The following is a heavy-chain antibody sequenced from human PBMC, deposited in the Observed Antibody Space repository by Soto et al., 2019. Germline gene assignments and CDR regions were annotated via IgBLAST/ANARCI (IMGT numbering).Heavy chain of an antibody. Sequence: LRLSCSASGFTLSGRSMHWVRQAPGKGLEYVSGVSPDGNNEYYTDSVKGRFTISRDNSKNTLHLHMRSLRPEDTAVFYCARGFYGLDVWGQGTTVTVSS. CDR3: ARGFYGLDV. CDR2: VSPDGNNE. V-gene: IGHV3-64D*08. CDR1: GFTLSGRS. J-gene: IGHJ6*02.